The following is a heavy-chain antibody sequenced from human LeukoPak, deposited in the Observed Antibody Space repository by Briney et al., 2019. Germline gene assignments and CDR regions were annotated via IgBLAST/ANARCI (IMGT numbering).Heavy chain of an antibody. CDR3: ARARSGDCSGGSCQPLEGSDWFDP. J-gene: IGHJ5*02. CDR2: INPNSGGT. CDR1: GYTFTGYY. D-gene: IGHD2-15*01. Sequence: EASAKVSCKASGYTFTGYYMHWVRQAPRQGPEWMGWINPNSGGTNYAQKFQGWVTMARDTSISTAYMELSRLRSDDTAVYYCARARSGDCSGGSCQPLEGSDWFDPWGQGTLVTVSS. V-gene: IGHV1-2*04.